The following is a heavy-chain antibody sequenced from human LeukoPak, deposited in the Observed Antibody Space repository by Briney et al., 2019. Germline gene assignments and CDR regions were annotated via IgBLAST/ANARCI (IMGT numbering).Heavy chain of an antibody. D-gene: IGHD4-17*01. CDR1: VGSISSCY. V-gene: IGHV4-4*07. J-gene: IGHJ4*02. CDR3: ARGGYGDYREFDY. Sequence: SGTLSLTCTVSVGSISSCYWSWIRQPAGKGLEWIGRIYTSGSTNYNPSLNSRVTMSVDTSKNQFSLKLSSVTAADTAVYYCARGGYGDYREFDYWGQGTLVTVSS. CDR2: IYTSGST.